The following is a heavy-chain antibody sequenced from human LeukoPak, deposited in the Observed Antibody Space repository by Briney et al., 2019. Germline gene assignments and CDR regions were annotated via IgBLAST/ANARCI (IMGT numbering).Heavy chain of an antibody. CDR2: ISAYNGHT. CDR1: GYTFTKYG. CDR3: ARTGIDYGDYGLLDY. V-gene: IGHV1-18*01. J-gene: IGHJ4*02. D-gene: IGHD4-17*01. Sequence: GASVKVSCKASGYTFTKYGITWVRQAPGQGPAWVGWISAYNGHTESAQKFQGRVTMTTDTSTNTAYMELRSLRSDDTAVYYCARTGIDYGDYGLLDYWGQGSLVTVSS.